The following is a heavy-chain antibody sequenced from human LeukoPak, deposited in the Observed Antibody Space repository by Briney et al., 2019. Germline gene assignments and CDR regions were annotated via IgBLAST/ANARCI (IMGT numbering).Heavy chain of an antibody. V-gene: IGHV3-23*01. D-gene: IGHD3-3*01. CDR2: ISGSGGST. J-gene: IGHJ4*02. CDR1: GFTFSSYA. Sequence: GGSLRLSCAASGFTFSSYAMSWVRQAPGKGLEWVSAISGSGGSTYYADSVKCRFTISRDNSKNTLYLQMNSLRAEDTAVYYCAKDNDFWSGYSHFDYWGQGTLVTVSS. CDR3: AKDNDFWSGYSHFDY.